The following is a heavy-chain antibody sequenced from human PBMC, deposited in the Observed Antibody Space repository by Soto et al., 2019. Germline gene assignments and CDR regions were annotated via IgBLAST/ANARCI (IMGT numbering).Heavy chain of an antibody. Sequence: QVQLVQSGAEVKKPGSSVKVSCKTSGGTFSSFAISWVRQAPGQGLEWMGGIFPMFGTSNYAQKFQGRLPITADESTTAAYMELSSLRSDDTAVYYWATNTYSGGDCYHFDYWGQGTQVTVSS. CDR1: GGTFSSFA. CDR3: ATNTYSGGDCYHFDY. V-gene: IGHV1-69*01. D-gene: IGHD2-21*02. CDR2: IFPMFGTS. J-gene: IGHJ4*02.